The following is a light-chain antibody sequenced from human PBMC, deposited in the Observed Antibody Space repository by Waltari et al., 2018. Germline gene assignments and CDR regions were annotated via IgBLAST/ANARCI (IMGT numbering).Light chain of an antibody. CDR1: QSVSSSY. J-gene: IGKJ1*01. CDR2: GAS. CDR3: QQYGSSPGT. Sequence: EIVLTQSPGTLSLSAGDRATLSCRASQSVSSSYLAWYQQKPGQAPRLLIYGASSRATGIPDRFSGSGSGTDFTLTISRLEPEDFAVYYCQQYGSSPGTFGQGTKVEIK. V-gene: IGKV3-20*01.